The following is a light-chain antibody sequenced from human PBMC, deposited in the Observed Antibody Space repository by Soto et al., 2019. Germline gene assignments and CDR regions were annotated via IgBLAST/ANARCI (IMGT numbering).Light chain of an antibody. CDR1: QNLRSS. CDR2: GAS. CDR3: QQYNNWSIT. J-gene: IGKJ5*01. Sequence: VMTQSPATLSVSPGERATLSCRASQNLRSSLAWYQQKPGQAPRLLIYGASTRATGIPARFSGSGSGTDFTLTISSLEPEDFAVYYCQQYNNWSITFGQGTRLEIK. V-gene: IGKV3-15*01.